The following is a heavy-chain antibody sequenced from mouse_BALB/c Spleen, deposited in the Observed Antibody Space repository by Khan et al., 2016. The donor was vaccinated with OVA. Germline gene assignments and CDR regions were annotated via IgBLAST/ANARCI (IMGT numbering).Heavy chain of an antibody. V-gene: IGHV1-7*01. D-gene: IGHD1-1*01. CDR3: ARRGLRWDFDY. CDR2: INPSTGYT. J-gene: IGHJ2*01. CDR1: GYTFINYW. Sequence: VKLQESGAELAKPGASVKMSCEASGYTFINYWILWVKQRPGQGLEWIGYINPSTGYTEYNQNFKDKATLTADKSSSTAYMQLSSLTSEDSAVYYCARRGLRWDFDYWGQGTTLTVSS.